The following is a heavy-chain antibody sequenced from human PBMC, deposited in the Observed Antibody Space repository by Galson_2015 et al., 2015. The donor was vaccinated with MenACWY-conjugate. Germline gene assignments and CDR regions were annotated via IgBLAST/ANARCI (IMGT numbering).Heavy chain of an antibody. CDR1: GYTFTSYY. CDR2: INPSGGST. CDR3: ATESGSGYQLPY. D-gene: IGHD3-22*01. Sequence: SVKVSCKASGYTFTSYYMHWVRQAPGQGLEWMGIINPSGGSTSYAQKFQGRVTMTRDTSTSTVYMELSSLRSEDTAVYYCATESGSGYQLPYWGQGTLVTVSS. J-gene: IGHJ4*02. V-gene: IGHV1-46*01.